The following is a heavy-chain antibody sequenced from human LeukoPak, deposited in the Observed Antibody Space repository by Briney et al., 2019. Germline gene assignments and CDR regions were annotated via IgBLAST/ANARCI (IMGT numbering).Heavy chain of an antibody. J-gene: IGHJ6*03. CDR3: VRGSQYYYDSSGYSLNAWGMDV. CDR2: IIPIFGTA. D-gene: IGHD3-22*01. Sequence: SVKVSCKASGGTFSICAISWVRQAPGQGLEWMGGIIPIFGTANYAQKFQGRVTITTDESTSTAYMELSSLRSEDTAVYYCVRGSQYYYDSSGYSLNAWGMDVWGKGTTVTVSS. CDR1: GGTFSICA. V-gene: IGHV1-69*05.